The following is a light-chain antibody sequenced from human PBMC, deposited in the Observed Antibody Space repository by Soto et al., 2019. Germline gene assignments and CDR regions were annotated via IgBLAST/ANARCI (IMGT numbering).Light chain of an antibody. CDR1: QGISNY. CDR3: QKYNSAIT. CDR2: AAS. J-gene: IGKJ5*01. V-gene: IGKV1-27*01. Sequence: DIQMTQSPSSLSASVGDRVTITFRASQGISNYLAWYQQKPGKVPKLLIYAASTLQSGVPSRFSGSGSGTDFTPTISSLQPEDVATYYCQKYNSAITFGQGTRLEIK.